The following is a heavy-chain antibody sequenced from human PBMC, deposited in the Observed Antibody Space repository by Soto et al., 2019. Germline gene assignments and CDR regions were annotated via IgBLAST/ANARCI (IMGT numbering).Heavy chain of an antibody. CDR2: INHSGST. CDR3: ARESITMVRSWRSYYYYYMDV. J-gene: IGHJ6*03. Sequence: PSETLSLTCAVYGGSFSGYYWSWIRQPPGKGLEWIGEINHSGSTNHNPSLKSRVTISVDTSKNQFSLKLSSVTAADTAVYYCARESITMVRSWRSYYYYYMDVWGKGTTVTVSS. D-gene: IGHD3-10*01. V-gene: IGHV4-34*01. CDR1: GGSFSGYY.